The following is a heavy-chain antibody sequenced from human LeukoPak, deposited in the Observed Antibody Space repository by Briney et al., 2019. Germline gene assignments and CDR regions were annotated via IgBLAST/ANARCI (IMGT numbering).Heavy chain of an antibody. CDR1: GYSISSGHY. V-gene: IGHV4-38-2*01. CDR2: IYHSGSS. Sequence: PSETLSLTCAVSGYSISSGHYWVWIRQPPGKGLKYIGNIYHSGSSHYNPSLKSRVTISVDTSNNQFSLKLSSVTAADTAVYYCARAKNPYYYYYYMDFWGRGTTVTVSS. CDR3: ARAKNPYYYYYYMDF. J-gene: IGHJ6*03.